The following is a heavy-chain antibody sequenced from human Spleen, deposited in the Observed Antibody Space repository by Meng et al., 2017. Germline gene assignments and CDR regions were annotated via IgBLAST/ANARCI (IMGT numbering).Heavy chain of an antibody. D-gene: IGHD2-15*01. V-gene: IGHV3-20*04. CDR2: INWNGGST. Sequence: GGSLRLSCAASGFTFDDYGMSWVRQAPGKGLGWVSGINWNGGSTGYADSVKGRFTISRDNAKNSLYLQMNSLRAEDTALYYCARDIEGYCSGGSCYLDYWGQGTLVTVSS. CDR1: GFTFDDYG. J-gene: IGHJ4*02. CDR3: ARDIEGYCSGGSCYLDY.